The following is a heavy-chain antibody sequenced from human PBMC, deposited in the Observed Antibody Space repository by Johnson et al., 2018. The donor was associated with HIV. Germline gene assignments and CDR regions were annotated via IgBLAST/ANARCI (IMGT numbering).Heavy chain of an antibody. CDR2: INWNGGST. D-gene: IGHD7-27*01. J-gene: IGHJ3*02. CDR1: GFNFDDYG. CDR3: ARDPTTQDSRLTGDFGAFDI. V-gene: IGHV3-20*04. Sequence: VHLVESGGGVVRPGGSLRLSCAASGFNFDDYGMSWVRQAPGKGLEWVSGINWNGGSTNYAASVKGRFVISRDNARNSLYLQMNGLTVEDTALYFCARDPTTQDSRLTGDFGAFDIWGQGTMVTVSS.